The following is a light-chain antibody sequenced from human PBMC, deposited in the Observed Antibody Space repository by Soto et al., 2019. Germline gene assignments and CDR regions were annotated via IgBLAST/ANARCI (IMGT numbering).Light chain of an antibody. V-gene: IGKV4-1*01. CDR1: QRVLFSSNNKNF. J-gene: IGKJ1*01. Sequence: DIVMTQSPDSLAVSLGERATINCKSSQRVLFSSNNKNFLAWYQQKPGQPPKLLIYWASTRESGVPDRFSGSGSGTDFTLTISNLQAEDVAVYYCQQYYTALRTFGQGTKVDIK. CDR2: WAS. CDR3: QQYYTALRT.